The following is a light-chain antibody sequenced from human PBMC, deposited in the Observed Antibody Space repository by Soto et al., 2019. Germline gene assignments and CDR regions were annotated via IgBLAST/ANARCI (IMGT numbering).Light chain of an antibody. CDR3: AAWDDNLNAYV. Sequence: QSALTQPPSASGSPGRSVTISCTGASSDVGGYNFVSWYQQHPGKAPKLLIYEVTKRPSGVPDRFSGSRSGNTASLTVSGLQAEDEADYYCAAWDDNLNAYVFGSGTKLTVL. V-gene: IGLV2-8*01. CDR1: SSDVGGYNF. CDR2: EVT. J-gene: IGLJ1*01.